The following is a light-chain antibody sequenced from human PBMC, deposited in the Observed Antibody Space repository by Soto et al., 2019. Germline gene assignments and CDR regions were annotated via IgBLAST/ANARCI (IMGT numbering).Light chain of an antibody. V-gene: IGKV1-5*01. J-gene: IGKJ1*01. Sequence: TQSPLTLPGTYAQTAAITFRASQNVNNWLAWYQHKPGKAPQLLIYDASVLETGVPSRFSGSGSGTEFTLAISGLQSDDFATSSCQQYNTYWTFGPWTKVDIK. CDR3: QQYNTYWT. CDR2: DAS. CDR1: QNVNNW.